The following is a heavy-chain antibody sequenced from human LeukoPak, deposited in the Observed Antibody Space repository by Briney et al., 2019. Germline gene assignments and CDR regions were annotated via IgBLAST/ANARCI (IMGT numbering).Heavy chain of an antibody. Sequence: PSETLSLTCTVSGGSISSYHWSWIRQPPGKGLEWIGYIYYSGSTNYNPSLKSRVTISVDTSKNQFSLKLSSVTAADTAVYYCARGGHYYDSTGWFDPWGQGTLVTVSS. CDR1: GGSISSYH. CDR3: ARGGHYYDSTGWFDP. J-gene: IGHJ5*02. CDR2: IYYSGST. V-gene: IGHV4-59*01. D-gene: IGHD3-22*01.